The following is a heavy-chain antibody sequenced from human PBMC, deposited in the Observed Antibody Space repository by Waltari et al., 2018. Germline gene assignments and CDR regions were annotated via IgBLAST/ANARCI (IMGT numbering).Heavy chain of an antibody. V-gene: IGHV3-66*01. CDR3: ARDYQYANDC. J-gene: IGHJ4*02. CDR1: GFNVSTYY. CDR2: IYTGGSA. Sequence: DVQLVESGGRLVQPGGSLSLSFAASGFNVSTYYINWVRQSPGKGLEWVSVIYTGGSAYHADSVKGRFTVSRDISKNTLYLHMDSLRADDTAVYYCARDYQYANDCWGQGTLVTVSS.